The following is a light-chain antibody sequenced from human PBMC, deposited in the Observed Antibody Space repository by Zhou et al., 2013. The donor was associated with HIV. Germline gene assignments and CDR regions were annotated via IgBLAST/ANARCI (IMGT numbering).Light chain of an antibody. CDR3: QQYNNWPLT. V-gene: IGKV3-15*01. CDR1: QSVTSN. CDR2: GAS. Sequence: EKVMTQSPATLSVSPGERVTLSCRASQSVTSNLAWYQQKPGQAPRLLIYGASTRATDIPARFSGSGSGTEFTLTISSMKSEDSAVYYCQQYNNWPLTFGGGTKVEIK. J-gene: IGKJ4*01.